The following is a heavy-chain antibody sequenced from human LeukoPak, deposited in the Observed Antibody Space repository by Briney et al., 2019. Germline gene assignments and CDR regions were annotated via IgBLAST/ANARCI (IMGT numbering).Heavy chain of an antibody. D-gene: IGHD2-15*01. CDR1: GFTFSSYV. Sequence: GGSLRLSCAASGFTFSSYVMTWVRQVPGKGLEWVSTIEGRGNGTYYTESVKGRFTISRDNSKNTLYMQMNSLRAEDTALYYCATLVVVAAGYWGQGTLVTVSS. CDR3: ATLVVVAAGY. J-gene: IGHJ4*02. V-gene: IGHV3-23*01. CDR2: IEGRGNGT.